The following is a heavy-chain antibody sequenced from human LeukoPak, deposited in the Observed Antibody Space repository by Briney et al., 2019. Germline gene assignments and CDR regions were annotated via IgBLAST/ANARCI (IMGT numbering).Heavy chain of an antibody. Sequence: SETLSLTCAVYGGSFSGYYWSWIRQLPGKGLEWIGEINHSGSTNYNPSLKSRVTISVDTSKNQFSLKLSSVTAADTAVYYCARRKRSGCSSTSCLLNWFDPWGQGTLVTVSS. J-gene: IGHJ5*02. CDR2: INHSGST. CDR1: GGSFSGYY. CDR3: ARRKRSGCSSTSCLLNWFDP. D-gene: IGHD2-2*01. V-gene: IGHV4-34*01.